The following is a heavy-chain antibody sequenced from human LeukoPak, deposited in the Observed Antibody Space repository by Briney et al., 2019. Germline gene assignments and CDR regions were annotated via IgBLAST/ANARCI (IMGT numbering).Heavy chain of an antibody. D-gene: IGHD6-13*01. CDR3: ARTPGGSSWHEDGY. CDR1: GGSFSGYY. CDR2: INHSGST. J-gene: IGHJ4*02. Sequence: SETLSLTCAVYGGSFSGYYWSWIRQPPGKGLEWIGEINHSGSTNYNPSLKSRVTISVDTSKNQFSLKLSSVTAADTAVYYCARTPGGSSWHEDGYWGQGTLVTVSS. V-gene: IGHV4-34*01.